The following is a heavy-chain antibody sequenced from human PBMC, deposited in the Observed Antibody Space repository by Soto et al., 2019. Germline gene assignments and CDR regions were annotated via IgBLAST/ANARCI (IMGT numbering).Heavy chain of an antibody. V-gene: IGHV3-23*01. CDR2: LSPSGGET. D-gene: IGHD4-17*01. Sequence: GGSLRLSCVASGFTFSTYAMSWVRQAPGKGLEWVSALSPSGGETYYADSVKGRFTISRDNSMNALYLQMNSLRVEDTAVYYCAHPRGYGVFDAYDIWGQGTMVTVSS. CDR1: GFTFSTYA. J-gene: IGHJ3*02. CDR3: AHPRGYGVFDAYDI.